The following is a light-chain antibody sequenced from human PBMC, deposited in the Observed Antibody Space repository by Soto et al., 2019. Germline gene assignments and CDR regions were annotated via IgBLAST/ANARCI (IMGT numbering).Light chain of an antibody. Sequence: EIVLTQSPAILSVSPGERATLSCSASQSVSSSYLAWYQQKPGQAPRLLIYGAASRATGIPDRFSGSGSGTDFTLTISRLEPEDFAVYYCQQYGSSPPITFGQGTRLEIK. CDR1: QSVSSSY. J-gene: IGKJ5*01. V-gene: IGKV3-20*01. CDR3: QQYGSSPPIT. CDR2: GAA.